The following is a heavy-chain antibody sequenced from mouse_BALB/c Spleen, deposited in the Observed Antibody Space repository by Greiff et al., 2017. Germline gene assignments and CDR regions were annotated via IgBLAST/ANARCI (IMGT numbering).Heavy chain of an antibody. CDR2: IWRGGST. CDR3: AKSWGTTVVAHFDY. CDR1: GFSLTSYG. J-gene: IGHJ2*01. Sequence: VMLVESGPSLVQPSQSLSITCTVSGFSLTSYGVHWVRQSPGKGLEWLGVIWRGGSTDYNAAFMSRLSITKDNSKSQVFFKMNSLQADDTAIYYCAKSWGTTVVAHFDYWGQGTTLTVSS. V-gene: IGHV2-5-1*01. D-gene: IGHD1-1*01.